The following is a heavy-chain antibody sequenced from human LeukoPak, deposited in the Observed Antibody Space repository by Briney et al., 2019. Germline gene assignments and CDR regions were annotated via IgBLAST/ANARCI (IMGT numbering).Heavy chain of an antibody. J-gene: IGHJ4*02. CDR3: ASGESVHGSGNAGLYLDY. CDR1: GYTFTDYY. CDR2: INPNSGGT. V-gene: IGHV1-2*02. Sequence: ASVKVSCEASGYTFTDYYIHWVRQAPGQGLEWMAWINPNSGGTNYAQKFQGRVTMTRDTSINTAYMELSSLKSDDTAVYYCASGESVHGSGNAGLYLDYWGQGTLVTVSS. D-gene: IGHD3-10*01.